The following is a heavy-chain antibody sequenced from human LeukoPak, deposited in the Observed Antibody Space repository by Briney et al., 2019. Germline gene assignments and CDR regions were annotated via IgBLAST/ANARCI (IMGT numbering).Heavy chain of an antibody. CDR3: SWEQDVSFGRHLEH. CDR2: LKSRGSGGTA. J-gene: IGHJ4*02. CDR1: GVKFSDAW. D-gene: IGHD1/OR15-1a*01. V-gene: IGHV3-15*01. Sequence: PGGSLRPSCEVSGVKFSDAWMSWVRQAPGKGLEWVGRLKSRGSGGTADYSEPVKGRFAVSRDDSQNMLYLQMNSLKIEDTAVYFCSWEQDVSFGRHLEHWGQGTLVTVAS.